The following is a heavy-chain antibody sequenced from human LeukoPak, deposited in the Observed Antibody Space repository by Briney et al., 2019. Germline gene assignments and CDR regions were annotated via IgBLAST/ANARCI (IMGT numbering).Heavy chain of an antibody. J-gene: IGHJ3*02. CDR2: ISGGSRGI. Sequence: PGGSLRLSCAASGFTLSSYAMSWVRQAPGKGLEWVSFISGGSRGIHYADSVKGRFTISRDNAKNSLYLQMNSLRAEDTAVYYCATHELKDAFDIWGQGTMVTVSS. V-gene: IGHV3-48*01. D-gene: IGHD3-10*01. CDR3: ATHELKDAFDI. CDR1: GFTLSSYA.